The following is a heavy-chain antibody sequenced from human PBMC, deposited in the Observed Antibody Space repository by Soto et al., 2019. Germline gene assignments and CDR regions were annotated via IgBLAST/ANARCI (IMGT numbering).Heavy chain of an antibody. CDR3: GRTKESADCSGYTRCGDY. J-gene: IGHJ4*02. CDR2: SRDKAQGYST. CDR1: GFTLSDHY. V-gene: IGHV3-72*01. D-gene: IGHD3-22*01. Sequence: SMRLSCAGSGFTLSDHYIDWVRQAPGKGLAWVGRSRDKAQGYSTANAASVKGRFTTSRDEAKNSVDRQRNSLKNEETAVWYCGRTKESADCSGYTRCGDYCGQGTRGTVSS.